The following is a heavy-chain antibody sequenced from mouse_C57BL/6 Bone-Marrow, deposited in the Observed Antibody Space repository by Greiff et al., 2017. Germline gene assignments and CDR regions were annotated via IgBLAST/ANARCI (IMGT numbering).Heavy chain of an antibody. D-gene: IGHD1-1*01. J-gene: IGHJ4*01. CDR2: IWSDGST. V-gene: IGHV2-6-1*01. CDR3: ARHRGSSPLYAMDY. CDR1: GFSLTSYG. Sequence: VKLMESGPGLVAPSQSLSITCTVSGFSLTSYGVHWVRQPPGKGLEWLVVIWSDGSTTYNSALKSRLSISQDNTKSQVFLKMNSLQTDDTAMDYGARHRGSSPLYAMDYWGQGTSVTVSS.